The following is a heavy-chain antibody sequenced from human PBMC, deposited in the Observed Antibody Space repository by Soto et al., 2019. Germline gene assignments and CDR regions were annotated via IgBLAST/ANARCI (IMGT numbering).Heavy chain of an antibody. CDR1: GASIYNGGYF. Sequence: SETLSLTCSVSGASIYNGGYFWSWIRQSPGKGLEWIGHIHNSGSPYNNPSLKSRVTISADTSKNQFSLKLSSVTAADTAVYYCARVRHINAFDIWGQGTMVTVSS. CDR2: IHNSGSP. CDR3: ARVRHINAFDI. V-gene: IGHV4-30-4*01. J-gene: IGHJ3*02. D-gene: IGHD1-20*01.